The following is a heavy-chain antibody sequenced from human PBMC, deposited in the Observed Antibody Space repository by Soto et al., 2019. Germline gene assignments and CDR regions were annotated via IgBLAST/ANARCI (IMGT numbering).Heavy chain of an antibody. Sequence: QVQLVQSGAEVKKSGSPVKVSCTASGGTFSSYSINWVRQAPGQGLEWMGGVIPIFGKPTYAQKFQGRLTITAEKSTSTAYLEMTSLRYDDTAVYYCARERSYYYAMDVWGQGTTVTVSS. V-gene: IGHV1-69*06. J-gene: IGHJ6*02. CDR3: ARERSYYYAMDV. CDR1: GGTFSSYS. CDR2: VIPIFGKP.